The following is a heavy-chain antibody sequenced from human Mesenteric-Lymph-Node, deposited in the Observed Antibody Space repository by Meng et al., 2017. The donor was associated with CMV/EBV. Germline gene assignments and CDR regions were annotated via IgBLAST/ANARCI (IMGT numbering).Heavy chain of an antibody. CDR3: AGPYCSSTSCYKWGY. CDR1: GGTFSSYA. Sequence: ASVKVSCKASGGTFSSYAINWVRQATGQGLEWMGWMNPNSGNTGYAQKFQGRVTMTRNTSISTAYMELSSLRSEDTAVYYCAGPYCSSTSCYKWGYWGQGTLVTVSS. J-gene: IGHJ4*02. V-gene: IGHV1-8*02. D-gene: IGHD2-2*01. CDR2: MNPNSGNT.